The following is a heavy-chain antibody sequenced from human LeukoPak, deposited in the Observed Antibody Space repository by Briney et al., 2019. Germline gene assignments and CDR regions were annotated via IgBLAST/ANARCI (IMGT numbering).Heavy chain of an antibody. Sequence: SETLSLTCTVSGGSISSGGYYWSWIRQHPGKGLEWIGYIYYSGSTYYNPSLKSRVTISVDTSKNQFSLKLGSVTAADTAVYYCAREAIREYSYGYGPFDYWGQGTLVTVSS. J-gene: IGHJ4*02. CDR3: AREAIREYSYGYGPFDY. CDR2: IYYSGST. V-gene: IGHV4-31*03. CDR1: GGSISSGGYY. D-gene: IGHD5-18*01.